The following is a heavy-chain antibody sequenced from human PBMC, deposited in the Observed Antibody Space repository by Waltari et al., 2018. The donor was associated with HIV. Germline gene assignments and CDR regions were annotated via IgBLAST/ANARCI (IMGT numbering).Heavy chain of an antibody. CDR3: ARVSEGTYYYDSSGYNDAFDI. J-gene: IGHJ3*02. CDR1: GGSISSGSYY. V-gene: IGHV4-61*02. CDR2: IYTSGST. D-gene: IGHD3-22*01. Sequence: QVQLQESGPGLVKPSQTLSLTCTVPGGSISSGSYYWSWIRQPAGKGLEWIGRIYTSGSTHSNPSLKSRVTISVDTSKNQFARKLSSVAAADTAGYYCARVSEGTYYYDSSGYNDAFDIWGQGTMVTVSS.